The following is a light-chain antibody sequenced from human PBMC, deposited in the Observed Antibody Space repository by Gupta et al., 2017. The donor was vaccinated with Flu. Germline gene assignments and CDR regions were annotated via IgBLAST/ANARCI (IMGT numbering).Light chain of an antibody. CDR3: QQSYRTPRT. J-gene: IGKJ1*01. CDR1: QTIDTK. V-gene: IGKV1-39*01. Sequence: DIEMTQSPSSLSASVGDRVTITCRASQTIDTKLNWYQQKPGKAPRLLIYGASRGICKVVSHRGSVAVDPGQISPSPSAVCSLKICATYYCQQSYRTPRTFGRGTKVDVK. CDR2: GAS.